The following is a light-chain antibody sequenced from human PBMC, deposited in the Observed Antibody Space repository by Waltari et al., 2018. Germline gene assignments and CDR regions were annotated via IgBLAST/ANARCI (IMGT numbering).Light chain of an antibody. CDR1: QSVSRD. J-gene: IGKJ4*01. CDR2: GAS. V-gene: IGKV3-15*01. CDR3: QQYNDWPLT. Sequence: EIVMTQSPATLSVSPGEGATLSCRASQSVSRDLAWYQQKPGQAPRLLISGASTRATDIPGRFTVSGSGTDFTLTITSLQSGDVAVYYCQQYNDWPLTFGGGTKVEIK.